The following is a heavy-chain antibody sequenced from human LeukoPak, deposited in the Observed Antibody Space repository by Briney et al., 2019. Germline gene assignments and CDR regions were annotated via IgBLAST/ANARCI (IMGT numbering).Heavy chain of an antibody. V-gene: IGHV3-33*06. CDR3: AKVGDGQAFDY. CDR2: IWYDGSNK. J-gene: IGHJ4*02. Sequence: GGSLRLSCAASLFTFSSYAMHWVRQAPGKGLEWVAVIWYDGSNKYYADSVKGRFTISRDNSNNTLYLIMNSLRAEDTAVYYCAKVGDGQAFDYWGQGTLVTVSS. CDR1: LFTFSSYA. D-gene: IGHD4-17*01.